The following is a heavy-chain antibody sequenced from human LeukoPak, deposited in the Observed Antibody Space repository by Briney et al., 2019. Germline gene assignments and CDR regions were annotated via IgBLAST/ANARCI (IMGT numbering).Heavy chain of an antibody. D-gene: IGHD3-22*01. CDR1: GGISSSYA. CDR2: IIPIFGTA. Sequence: SVKVSCKASGGISSSYAFSWVRQATGQGLEWMGGIIPIFGTANYAQKFQGRVTITADECTSTAYMELSSLRSEDTAVYYCAAIPGDYDSSGYKYMPNYYYYGMDVWGQGTTVTVSS. V-gene: IGHV1-69*01. CDR3: AAIPGDYDSSGYKYMPNYYYYGMDV. J-gene: IGHJ6*02.